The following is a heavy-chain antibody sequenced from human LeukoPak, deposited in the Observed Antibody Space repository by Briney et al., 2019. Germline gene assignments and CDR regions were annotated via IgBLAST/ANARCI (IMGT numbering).Heavy chain of an antibody. CDR2: ISGSGGST. D-gene: IGHD6-19*01. CDR3: AKVSQYSSGWYAILDAFDI. Sequence: GGSLRLSCAASGLTFSSYAMSWVRQAPGKGLEWVSAISGSGGSTYYADSVKGRFTISRDNSKNTLYLQMNSLRAEDTAVYYCAKVSQYSSGWYAILDAFDIWGQGTMVTVSS. CDR1: GLTFSSYA. J-gene: IGHJ3*02. V-gene: IGHV3-23*01.